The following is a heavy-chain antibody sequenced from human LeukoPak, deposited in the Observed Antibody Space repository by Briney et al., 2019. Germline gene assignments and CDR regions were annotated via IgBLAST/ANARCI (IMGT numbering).Heavy chain of an antibody. CDR3: ARDLWGLGDAFDI. D-gene: IGHD3-16*01. J-gene: IGHJ3*02. V-gene: IGHV4-4*02. CDR1: GGSISSSNC. CDR2: IFHSGST. Sequence: SETLSLTCAVSGGSISSSNCWSWVRQPPGKGLEWIGEIFHSGSTNYNPSLKSRVTISVDKSKTQFSLKLSSVTAADTAVYYCARDLWGLGDAFDIWGQGTMVTVSS.